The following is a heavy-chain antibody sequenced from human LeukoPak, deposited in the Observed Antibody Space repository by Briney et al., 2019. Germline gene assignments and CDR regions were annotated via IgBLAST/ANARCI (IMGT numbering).Heavy chain of an antibody. J-gene: IGHJ4*02. D-gene: IGHD2-15*01. V-gene: IGHV3-7*01. CDR2: IMQDGSDK. Sequence: PGGSLRLSCAASGFTFSNYWMSWVRQAPGKGLEWVANIMQDGSDKYYVDSVKGRFTISRDNAKNSLYLQVNSLRVEDTAVYYCARVCSGGSCRDYWGQGTLVTVSS. CDR3: ARVCSGGSCRDY. CDR1: GFTFSNYW.